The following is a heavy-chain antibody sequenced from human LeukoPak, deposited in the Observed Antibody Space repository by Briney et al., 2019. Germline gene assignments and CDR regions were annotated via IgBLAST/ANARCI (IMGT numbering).Heavy chain of an antibody. Sequence: PSETLSLTCTVSGGSISSYYWSWIRQPAGKGLEWIGRIYTSGSTNYNPSLKSRVTMSVDTSKNQFSLKLSSVTAADTAIYYCARVGRYDFWSGYYTEQLYYFEYWGQGTLVTVSS. D-gene: IGHD3-3*01. CDR2: IYTSGST. V-gene: IGHV4-4*07. CDR3: ARVGRYDFWSGYYTEQLYYFEY. J-gene: IGHJ4*02. CDR1: GGSISSYY.